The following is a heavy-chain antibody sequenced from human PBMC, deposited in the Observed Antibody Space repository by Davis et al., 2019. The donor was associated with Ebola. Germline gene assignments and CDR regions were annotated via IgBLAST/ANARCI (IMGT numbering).Heavy chain of an antibody. CDR3: ASGLLPRRDWYFDL. CDR1: GFTFSSYW. J-gene: IGHJ2*01. CDR2: IKQDGSEK. Sequence: PGGSLRLSCAASGFTFSSYWMSWVRQAPGKGLEWVANIKQDGSEKYYVDSVKGRFTISRDNAKNSLYLQMNSLRAEDTAVYYCASGLLPRRDWYFDLWGRGTLVTVSS. D-gene: IGHD6-6*01. V-gene: IGHV3-7*01.